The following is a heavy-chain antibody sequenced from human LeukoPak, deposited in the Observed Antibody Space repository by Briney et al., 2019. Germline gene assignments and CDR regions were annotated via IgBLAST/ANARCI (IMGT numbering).Heavy chain of an antibody. V-gene: IGHV3-7*01. CDR1: GFTFSNYW. CDR3: AKGRWYSSSWYLDY. J-gene: IGHJ4*02. Sequence: GGSLRLSCAASGFTFSNYWMTWVRQAPGKGLEWVANINQDGSEEYYVDSLKGRFTISRDNARNSLYLQMNSLRAEDTAVYYCAKGRWYSSSWYLDYWGQGTLVTVSS. CDR2: INQDGSEE. D-gene: IGHD6-13*01.